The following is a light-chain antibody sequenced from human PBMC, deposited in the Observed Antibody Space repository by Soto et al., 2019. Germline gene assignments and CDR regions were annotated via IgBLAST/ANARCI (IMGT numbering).Light chain of an antibody. J-gene: IGKJ2*01. CDR1: QNVLYSSKNRNY. CDR3: QQYYSFPYT. Sequence: DIVMTQSPDSLAVSLGERASINCKSSQNVLYSSKNRNYLAWYQQKPGQTPKLLIYWASSRESGVPDRFSGSGSGTDFTLTISSLQAEDVALYYCQQYYSFPYTFGQGTKLEIK. V-gene: IGKV4-1*01. CDR2: WAS.